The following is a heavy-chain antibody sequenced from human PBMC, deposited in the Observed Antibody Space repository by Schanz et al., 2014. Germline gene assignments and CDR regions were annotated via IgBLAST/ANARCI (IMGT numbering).Heavy chain of an antibody. J-gene: IGHJ4*02. V-gene: IGHV3-48*01. Sequence: EVQLVESGGGLVQPGGSLRLSCAASGFSFSRYSMNWVRQAPGKGLEWISYISSSSSTIYHADSVKGRFTMSRDNAKNSVFLQMNSLRAEDTAVYYCARVKGGFDYWGQGTLVTVSS. CDR2: ISSSSSTI. CDR1: GFSFSRYS. CDR3: ARVKGGFDY. D-gene: IGHD3-16*01.